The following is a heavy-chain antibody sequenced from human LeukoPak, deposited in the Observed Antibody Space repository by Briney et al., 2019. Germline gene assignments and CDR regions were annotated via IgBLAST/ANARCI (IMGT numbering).Heavy chain of an antibody. CDR2: ISSGGDYI. D-gene: IGHD1-1*01. Sequence: SGGSLRLSCAASGFTFSLYTINWVRQSPGKGLEWVSSISSGGDYIYYAESVRGRFTVSRDNAKNFLYLQMNSLRAEDTAIYYCVRAPGGPRPGNWFDPWGQGSLVTVSS. J-gene: IGHJ5*02. V-gene: IGHV3-21*06. CDR1: GFTFSLYT. CDR3: VRAPGGPRPGNWFDP.